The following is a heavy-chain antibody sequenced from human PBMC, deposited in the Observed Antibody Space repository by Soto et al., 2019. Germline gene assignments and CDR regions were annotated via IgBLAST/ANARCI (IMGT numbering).Heavy chain of an antibody. V-gene: IGHV1-18*01. CDR2: ISAYNGNT. J-gene: IGHJ5*02. CDR1: GYTFTSYG. CDR3: VGCSGTSCQTENKWFDP. Sequence: ASVKVSCKASGYTFTSYGISWVRQAPGQGLEWMGWISAYNGNTNYAQKLQGRVTMTTDTSTSTAYTELTSLRSDDTAVYYCVGCSGTSCQTENKWFDPXG. D-gene: IGHD2-2*01.